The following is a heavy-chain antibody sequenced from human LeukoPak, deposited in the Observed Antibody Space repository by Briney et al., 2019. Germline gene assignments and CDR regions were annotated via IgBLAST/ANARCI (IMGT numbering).Heavy chain of an antibody. CDR1: GGSISTYY. Sequence: PSETLSLTCTVSGGSISTYYWSWIRQTPGKGLEYIGYVYYSGSTNYNPSLKSRVSMSVDRSKNKFSLKLNSVTAADTAVYYRARGLYSFGSGGYYYDYWGQGTLVTVSS. V-gene: IGHV4-59*01. J-gene: IGHJ4*02. CDR3: ARGLYSFGSGGYYYDY. D-gene: IGHD3-22*01. CDR2: VYYSGST.